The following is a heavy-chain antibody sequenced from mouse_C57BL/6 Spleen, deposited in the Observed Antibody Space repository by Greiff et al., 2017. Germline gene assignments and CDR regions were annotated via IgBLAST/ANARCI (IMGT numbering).Heavy chain of an antibody. CDR1: GYTFTSYG. Sequence: QVQLQQSGAELARPGASVKLSCKASGYTFTSYGISWVKQRTGQGLEWIGEIYPRSGNTYYNEKFKGKATLTADKSSSSAYVELRSLTSEDSAVYFCARGHYGNYRYFDVWGTGTTVTVSS. D-gene: IGHD2-1*01. CDR2: IYPRSGNT. V-gene: IGHV1-81*01. J-gene: IGHJ1*03. CDR3: ARGHYGNYRYFDV.